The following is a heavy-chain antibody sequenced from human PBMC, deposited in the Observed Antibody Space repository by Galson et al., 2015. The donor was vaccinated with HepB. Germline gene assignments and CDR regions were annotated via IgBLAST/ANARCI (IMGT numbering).Heavy chain of an antibody. Sequence: SLRLSCAASGFTFSHYGIHWVRQAPGKGLEWVAVISYDGNDNYYVDSVKGRFTISRDNSRNTLFLQMNSLRTEDTAVYYCAKVWRPYTYYDAFDIWGPGTMVTVSS. CDR1: GFTFSHYG. J-gene: IGHJ3*02. CDR3: AKVWRPYTYYDAFDI. D-gene: IGHD2-2*02. CDR2: ISYDGNDN. V-gene: IGHV3-30*18.